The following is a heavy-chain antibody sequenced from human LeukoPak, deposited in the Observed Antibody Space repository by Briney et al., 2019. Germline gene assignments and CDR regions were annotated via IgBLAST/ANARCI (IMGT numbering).Heavy chain of an antibody. D-gene: IGHD6-13*01. CDR2: INPNIGDT. CDR3: ARINSSRWYDF. J-gene: IGHJ4*02. Sequence: GASVKVSCKASGYTFTGYYMHWVRQAPGQGLEWMGWINPNIGDTNYAQKFQGRVTMTRHTSISTAYMELSRLRFDDTAVYYCARINSSRWYDFWGQGTLVTVSS. CDR1: GYTFTGYY. V-gene: IGHV1-2*02.